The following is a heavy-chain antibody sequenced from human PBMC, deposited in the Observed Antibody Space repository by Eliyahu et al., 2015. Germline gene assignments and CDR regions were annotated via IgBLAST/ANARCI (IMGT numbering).Heavy chain of an antibody. CDR2: IIPIFGTA. V-gene: IGHV1-69*06. CDR3: ATSSPIPDDYGDCAHY. Sequence: QVQLVQSGAEVKKPGSSVXXSCKAXGGTXSSYAXSWVRQAPGQGLEWMGGIIPIFGTANYXQKFQGRVTITADKSTSTAYMELSSLRSEDTAVYYCATSSPIPDDYGDCAHYWGQGTLVTVSS. D-gene: IGHD4-17*01. J-gene: IGHJ4*02. CDR1: GGTXSSYA.